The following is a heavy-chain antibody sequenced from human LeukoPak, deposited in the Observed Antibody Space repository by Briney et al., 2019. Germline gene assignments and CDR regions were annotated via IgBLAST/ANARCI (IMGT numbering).Heavy chain of an antibody. D-gene: IGHD4-17*01. Sequence: PSETLSLTCTVSGGSISSYYWSWIRQPPGKGLEWIGSIYYSGSTYYNPSLKSRVTISVDTSKNQFSLKLSSVTAADTAMYYCARVGRVYGDPSHFDYWGQGTLVTVSS. J-gene: IGHJ4*02. CDR1: GGSISSYY. CDR3: ARVGRVYGDPSHFDY. CDR2: IYYSGST. V-gene: IGHV4-39*07.